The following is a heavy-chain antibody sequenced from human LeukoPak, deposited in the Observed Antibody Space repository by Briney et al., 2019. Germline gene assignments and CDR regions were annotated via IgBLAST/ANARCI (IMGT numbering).Heavy chain of an antibody. CDR2: IYSGGST. CDR3: ARDAPTGRTKFEH. V-gene: IGHV3-53*01. CDR1: GFTVSSNY. D-gene: IGHD1-14*01. Sequence: PGGSLRLSCAASGFTVSSNYMSWVRQAPGKGLEWVSVIYSGGSTYYADSVKGRFTISRDNAKNILYLQMHGLRAEDTAVYYCARDAPTGRTKFEHWGQGTLVTVSS. J-gene: IGHJ1*01.